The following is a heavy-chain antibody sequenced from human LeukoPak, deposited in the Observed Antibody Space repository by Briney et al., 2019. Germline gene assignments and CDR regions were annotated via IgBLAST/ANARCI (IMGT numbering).Heavy chain of an antibody. J-gene: IGHJ3*02. V-gene: IGHV4-61*08. CDR2: IYYSGST. CDR3: ASLGVAVAAHAFDI. CDR1: GGSISSGDYY. Sequence: PSETLSLTCTVSGGSISSGDYYWSWIRQPPGKGLEWIGYIYYSGSTNYNPSLKSRVTISVDTSKNQFSLKLSSVTAADTAVYYCASLGVAVAAHAFDIWGQGTMVTVSS. D-gene: IGHD6-19*01.